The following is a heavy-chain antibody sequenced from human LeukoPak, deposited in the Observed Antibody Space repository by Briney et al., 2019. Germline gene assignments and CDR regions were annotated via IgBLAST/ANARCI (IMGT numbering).Heavy chain of an antibody. CDR1: EYTLTELS. V-gene: IGHV1-24*01. D-gene: IGHD4-23*01. J-gene: IGHJ4*02. Sequence: ASVKVSCKVPEYTLTELSMHWVRQAPGKGLEWMGGFDPEDGETIYAQKFQGRVTMTEDTSTDTAYMELSILRSEDTAVYYCATVSPDGHDTVVSPLGYWGQGTLVTVSS. CDR2: FDPEDGET. CDR3: ATVSPDGHDTVVSPLGY.